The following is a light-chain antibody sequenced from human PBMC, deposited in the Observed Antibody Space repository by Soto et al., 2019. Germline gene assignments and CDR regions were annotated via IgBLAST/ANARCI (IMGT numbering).Light chain of an antibody. CDR1: KSISNN. CDR3: QQYNNWPPLT. J-gene: IGKJ4*01. Sequence: EIVMTQSPATLSVSPGERAILSCRASKSISNNLAWYQQKPGQAPRLLIYGASTRATGIPARFSGSGSGTEFPLHISSLQSEDIAIYYCQQYNNWPPLTFGGGTKVEIK. V-gene: IGKV3-15*01. CDR2: GAS.